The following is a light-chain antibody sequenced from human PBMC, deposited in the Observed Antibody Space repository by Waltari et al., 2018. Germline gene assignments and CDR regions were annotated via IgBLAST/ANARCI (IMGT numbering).Light chain of an antibody. V-gene: IGLV2-11*01. J-gene: IGLJ1*01. CDR2: DVS. CDR3: CSFAGSYTFV. CDR1: SRDVGGYHF. Sequence: QSALTQPRSVSGSPGQSVTISCTGTSRDVGGYHFVSSFQQHPGKVPNLLIYDVSERPSDVPDRFSGSKSANTASLTISGLQTDDEADYYCCSFAGSYTFVFGSGTRVTVL.